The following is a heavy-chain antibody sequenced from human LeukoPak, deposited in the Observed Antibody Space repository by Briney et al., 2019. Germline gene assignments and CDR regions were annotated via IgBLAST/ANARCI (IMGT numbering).Heavy chain of an antibody. D-gene: IGHD3-10*01. J-gene: IGHJ4*02. CDR1: GGSISSYY. CDR2: IYTSGST. CDR3: AVEFLGYGSGSYFDY. Sequence: SSETLSLTCTVSGGSISSYYWSWIRQPAGKGLEWIGRIYTSGSTNYNPSLKSRVTISVDTSKNQFSLKLSSVTAADTAVYYCAVEFLGYGSGSYFDYWGQGTLVTVSS. V-gene: IGHV4-4*07.